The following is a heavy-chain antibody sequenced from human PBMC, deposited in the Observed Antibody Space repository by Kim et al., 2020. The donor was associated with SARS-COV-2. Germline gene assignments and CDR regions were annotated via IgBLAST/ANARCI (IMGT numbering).Heavy chain of an antibody. J-gene: IGHJ5*02. V-gene: IGHV3-74*01. Sequence: GSLRLSCKASGFNFSDHWMHWVRQAPGTGPVWVSCIRGDGSTTNYADSVRGRFTVSRDNARNTLYLQMNSLRVEDTAVYYCVSSPGPWGQGTLVTVSS. CDR2: IRGDGSTT. CDR1: GFNFSDHW. D-gene: IGHD2-2*01. CDR3: VSSPGP.